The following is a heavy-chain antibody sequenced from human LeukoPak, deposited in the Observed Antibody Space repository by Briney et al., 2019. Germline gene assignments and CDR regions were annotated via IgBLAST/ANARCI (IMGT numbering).Heavy chain of an antibody. CDR1: GGSISSHY. J-gene: IGHJ2*01. V-gene: IGHV4-59*11. D-gene: IGHD3-16*02. Sequence: SETLSLTCTVSGGSISSHYWSWIRQPPGKGLEWIGYIYYSGSTNYTNYNPSLKSRVTISVDTSKNQFSLKLSFVTAADTAVYYCARDPIVSVGDWYFDLWGRGTLVTVSS. CDR2: IYYSGSTNYT. CDR3: ARDPIVSVGDWYFDL.